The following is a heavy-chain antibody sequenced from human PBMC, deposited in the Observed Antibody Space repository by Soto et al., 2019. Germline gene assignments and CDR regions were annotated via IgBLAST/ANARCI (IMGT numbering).Heavy chain of an antibody. CDR1: GYTFTRYY. V-gene: IGHV1-8*01. J-gene: IGHJ4*02. Sequence: ASVKVSGKASGYTFTRYYINWVRQATGHGLEWMGWINPNSGNIGYAQKFQGRVTMTRDTAIRTAYMEVSRLRSDDTAVYYCARGRASGSYYLLDYWGQGTLVTVSS. CDR2: INPNSGNI. CDR3: ARGRASGSYYLLDY. D-gene: IGHD3-10*01.